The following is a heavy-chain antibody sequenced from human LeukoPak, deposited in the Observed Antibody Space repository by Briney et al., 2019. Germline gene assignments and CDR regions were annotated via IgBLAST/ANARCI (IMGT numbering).Heavy chain of an antibody. CDR3: GPVGATGDFDY. D-gene: IGHD1-26*01. CDR2: ISSSSSYI. CDR1: GFTFSSYT. J-gene: IGHJ4*02. V-gene: IGHV3-21*01. Sequence: GGSLRLSCAASGFTFSSYTMNWVRQAPGKGLEWVSSISSSSSYIYYADSVKGRFTISRDNAKNSLYLQMNSLRAEDTAVYYCGPVGATGDFDYWGQGTLVTVSS.